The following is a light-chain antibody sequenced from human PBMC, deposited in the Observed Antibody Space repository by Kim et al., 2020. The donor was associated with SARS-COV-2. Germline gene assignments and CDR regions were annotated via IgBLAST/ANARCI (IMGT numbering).Light chain of an antibody. J-gene: IGKJ1*01. CDR3: QHYGGSART. CDR1: QIISSTY. Sequence: EIVLTQSPGTLSLSPGERATLSCRASQIISSTYLAWYQQKPGQAPSLLIYASSTRATGIPDRFSGSGSGTDFTLTISRLEPEDFAVYYCQHYGGSARTFGQGTKVDIK. CDR2: ASS. V-gene: IGKV3-20*01.